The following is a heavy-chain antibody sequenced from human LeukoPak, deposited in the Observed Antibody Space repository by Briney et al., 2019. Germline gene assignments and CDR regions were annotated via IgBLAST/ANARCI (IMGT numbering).Heavy chain of an antibody. CDR1: GGSVSSGGYC. CDR3: ARAFSPYYFDY. J-gene: IGHJ4*02. Sequence: SETLSLTCTVSGGSVSSGGYCWSWIRQYPGKGLEWIGHIYYSGSTYYNPSLESRVTISLDTSKNQFSLKLSSVTAADTAVYYCARAFSPYYFDYWGQGTLVTVSS. CDR2: IYYSGST. V-gene: IGHV4-31*03.